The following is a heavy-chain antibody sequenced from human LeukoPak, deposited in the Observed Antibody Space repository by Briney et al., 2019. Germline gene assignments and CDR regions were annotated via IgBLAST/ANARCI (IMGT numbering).Heavy chain of an antibody. CDR2: IYYSGST. CDR1: GVSISRYY. J-gene: IGHJ6*03. CDR3: ARSLAYYNSYMDV. Sequence: SETLSLTCTVSGVSISRYYWSWIRQSPGKGLDYIGYIYYSGSTNYNPSLKSRVTISADTSKNQFSLKLRSVTAADTAVYYCARSLAYYNSYMDVWGRGIAVTISS. V-gene: IGHV4-59*01.